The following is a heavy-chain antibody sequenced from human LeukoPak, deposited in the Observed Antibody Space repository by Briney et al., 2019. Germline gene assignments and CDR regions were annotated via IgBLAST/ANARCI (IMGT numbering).Heavy chain of an antibody. J-gene: IGHJ6*04. CDR2: IYPGDSDT. Sequence: GESLQISCKGSGYSFTSYWIGWGRPLPGKGLEGMGIIYPGDSDTRYSPSFQGQVTISADKSISTAYLQWSSLKASDTAMYYCAVGYCSSTSCPLDVWGKGTTVTVSS. CDR3: AVGYCSSTSCPLDV. V-gene: IGHV5-51*01. D-gene: IGHD2-2*01. CDR1: GYSFTSYW.